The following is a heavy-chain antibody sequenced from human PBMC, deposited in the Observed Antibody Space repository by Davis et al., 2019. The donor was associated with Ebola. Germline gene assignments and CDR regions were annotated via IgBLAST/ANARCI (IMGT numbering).Heavy chain of an antibody. CDR3: ARRAKHSSTWFLDY. CDR1: GSRFTTYW. D-gene: IGHD6-13*01. CDR2: IYPDDSDT. V-gene: IGHV5-51*01. J-gene: IGHJ4*02. Sequence: PGGSLRLSCKGSGSRFTTYWIGWVRKMPGKGLEWMGLIYPDDSDTRYSPSFQGQVTMSADKSINTAYLQWTSLKASDAAIYDCARRAKHSSTWFLDYWGQGTQVTVSS.